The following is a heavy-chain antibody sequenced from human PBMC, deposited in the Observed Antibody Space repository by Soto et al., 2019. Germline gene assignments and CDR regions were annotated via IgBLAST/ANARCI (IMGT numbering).Heavy chain of an antibody. V-gene: IGHV1-69*01. CDR2: LIPIFGTP. J-gene: IGHJ4*02. CDR3: ARDRDDYGSGNYYNRIDF. D-gene: IGHD3-10*01. Sequence: QVQLVQSGAEVKKPGSSVKVSCKASGGIFSTYAISWLRRAPGQGLEWMGGLIPIFGTPNYAKRCQGRVTNTAEESTSTAYMELSRLRSEDTAVYDCARDRDDYGSGNYYNRIDFWGQGTLVTVSS. CDR1: GGIFSTYA.